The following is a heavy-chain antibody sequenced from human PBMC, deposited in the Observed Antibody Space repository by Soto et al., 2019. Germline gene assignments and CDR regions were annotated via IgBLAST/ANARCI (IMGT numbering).Heavy chain of an antibody. CDR1: GYTFTSYH. J-gene: IGHJ4*02. CDR2: INPSGGST. V-gene: IGHV1-46*03. CDR3: ARVRRDGYNSGPRDFYFDY. Sequence: QVQLVQSGAEVKKPGASVQVSCKASGYTFTSYHMHWVRQAPGQGLEWMGIINPSGGSTSYAQKFHGRVTMPRDTSTSTVYMDLSSLRSEDTAVYYCARVRRDGYNSGPRDFYFDYWGQGTLVTVSS. D-gene: IGHD5-12*01.